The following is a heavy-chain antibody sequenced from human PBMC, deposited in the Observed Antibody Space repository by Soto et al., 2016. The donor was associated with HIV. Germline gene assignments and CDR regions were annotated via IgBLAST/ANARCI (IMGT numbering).Heavy chain of an antibody. D-gene: IGHD3-22*01. CDR2: TSNSGNA. CDR1: GDSISGSRYD. CDR3: ARHLVYDGNGYYISYFAY. Sequence: QLQESGPGLVKPSETLSLTCSVSGDSISGSRYDWGWIRQSPGKGLEWIGSTSNSGNAYYNPSLKSRVIISVDTSRNQFSLHLRSLTAADTAIYYCARHLVYDGNGYYISYFAYWGQGILVTVSS. J-gene: IGHJ4*02. V-gene: IGHV4-39*01.